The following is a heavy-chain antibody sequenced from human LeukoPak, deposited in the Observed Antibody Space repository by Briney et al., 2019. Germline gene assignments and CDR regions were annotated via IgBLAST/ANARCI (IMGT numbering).Heavy chain of an antibody. Sequence: SEILSLTCAVYGGSFSGYYWSWIRQPPGRGLEWIGEINHSGSTNYNPSLKSRVTISVDTSKNQFSLKLSSVTAADTAVYYCARAFFGAAAGTLFDYWGQGTLVTVSS. J-gene: IGHJ4*02. V-gene: IGHV4-34*01. CDR2: INHSGST. CDR1: GGSFSGYY. CDR3: ARAFFGAAAGTLFDY. D-gene: IGHD6-13*01.